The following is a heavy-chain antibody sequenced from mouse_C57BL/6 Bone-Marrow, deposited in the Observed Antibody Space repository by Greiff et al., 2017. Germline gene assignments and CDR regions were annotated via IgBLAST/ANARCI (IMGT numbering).Heavy chain of an antibody. CDR1: GFNIKDDY. CDR2: IDPENGDT. Sequence: VQLQQSGAELVRPGASVKLSCTASGFNIKDDYMHWVKQRPEQGLEWIGWIDPENGDTEYASKFQGKATITADTSSNTAYLQLSSLTSEDTAVYDCTTEGVTTVVDYWGQGTTLTVSS. CDR3: TTEGVTTVVDY. D-gene: IGHD1-1*01. J-gene: IGHJ2*01. V-gene: IGHV14-4*01.